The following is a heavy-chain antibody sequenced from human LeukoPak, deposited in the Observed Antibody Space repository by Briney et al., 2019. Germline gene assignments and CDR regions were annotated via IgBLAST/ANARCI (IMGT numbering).Heavy chain of an antibody. CDR1: GFTFSSYA. D-gene: IGHD1-1*01. CDR3: AKDAGARTAEYYFDY. J-gene: IGHJ4*02. CDR2: ISGSGGST. V-gene: IGHV3-23*01. Sequence: PGGSLRLSCAASGFTFSSYAMSWVRQAPGKGLEWVSAISGSGGSTYYADSVRGRFTISRDNSKNTLYLQMNSLRDVDTAVYYCAKDAGARTAEYYFDYWGQGTLVTVSS.